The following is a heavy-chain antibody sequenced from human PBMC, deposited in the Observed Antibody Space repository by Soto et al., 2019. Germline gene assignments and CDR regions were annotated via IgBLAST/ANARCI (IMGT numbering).Heavy chain of an antibody. CDR3: ATTIAARPHYYYYMDV. D-gene: IGHD6-6*01. CDR2: IYYSGST. CDR1: GGSISSYY. V-gene: IGHV4-59*08. Sequence: PSETLSLTCTVSGGSISSYYWSWIRQPPGKGLEWIGYIYYSGSTNYNPSLKSRVTISVDTSKNQFSLKLSSVTAADTAVYYCATTIAARPHYYYYMDVWGKGTTVTVSS. J-gene: IGHJ6*03.